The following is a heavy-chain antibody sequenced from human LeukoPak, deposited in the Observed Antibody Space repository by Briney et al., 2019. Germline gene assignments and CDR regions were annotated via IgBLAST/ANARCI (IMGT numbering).Heavy chain of an antibody. J-gene: IGHJ4*02. V-gene: IGHV1-8*01. D-gene: IGHD1-26*01. CDR3: AKAEASRSSGKILGY. CDR1: GYTFTSYD. CDR2: MNPKSGNT. Sequence: ASVKVSCKASGYTFTSYDINWLRQATGQGLEWMGWMNPKSGNTGYAQKFQGRVTMTRNTSISTAYMELSSLTSEDTAMYYCAKAEASRSSGKILGYWGQGTLVTVSS.